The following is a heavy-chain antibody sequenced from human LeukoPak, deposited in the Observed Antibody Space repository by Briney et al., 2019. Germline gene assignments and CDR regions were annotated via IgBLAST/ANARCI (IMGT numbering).Heavy chain of an antibody. CDR1: GFTFSTYG. D-gene: IGHD1-26*01. CDR2: TSDRAGSS. Sequence: GGSLRLSCAASGFTFSTYGMSWVRQAPGKGLEWVSTTSDRAGSSSYSDSVKGRFTISRDNSKNTLYLQMNSLRAEDTAVYYCANNRIVGTTPLDYWGQGTLVIVSS. J-gene: IGHJ4*02. CDR3: ANNRIVGTTPLDY. V-gene: IGHV3-23*01.